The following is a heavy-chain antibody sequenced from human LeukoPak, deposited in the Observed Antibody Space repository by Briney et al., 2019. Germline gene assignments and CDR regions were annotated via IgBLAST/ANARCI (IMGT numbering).Heavy chain of an antibody. CDR2: IYHSGST. CDR1: GYSISSGYY. CDR3: ARGIGAAAP. Sequence: PSETLSLTCTVSGYSISSGYYWGWIRQPPGKGLEWIGSIYHSGSTYYNPSLKSRVTISVDTSKNQFSLKLSSVTATDTAVYYCARGIGAAAPWGQGTLVTVSS. V-gene: IGHV4-38-2*02. D-gene: IGHD6-13*01. J-gene: IGHJ5*02.